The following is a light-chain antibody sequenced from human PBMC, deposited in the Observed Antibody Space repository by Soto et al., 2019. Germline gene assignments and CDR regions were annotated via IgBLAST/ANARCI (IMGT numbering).Light chain of an antibody. J-gene: IGLJ2*01. CDR1: KLGDKD. Sequence: SYELTQPPSVSVSPGQTASISCSGDKLGDKDVCWYQQKPGQSPVLVIYQDMKRPSGIPERISGSNSGNTATLTISGTQAMDEADYYCQAWDISTVVFGGGTKVTVL. CDR2: QDM. V-gene: IGLV3-1*01. CDR3: QAWDISTVV.